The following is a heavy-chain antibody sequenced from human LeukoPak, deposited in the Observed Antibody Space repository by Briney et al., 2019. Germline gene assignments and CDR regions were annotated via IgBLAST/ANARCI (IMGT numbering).Heavy chain of an antibody. J-gene: IGHJ4*02. Sequence: GGSLRLSCAASGFTFSSYWMHWVRQAPGKGLVWVSRINSDGSSTSYADSVKGRFTISRDNAKNTLYLQTNSLRAEDTAVYYCARVDCSGGSCYSHYWGQGTLVTVSS. CDR3: ARVDCSGGSCYSHY. D-gene: IGHD2-15*01. CDR1: GFTFSSYW. CDR2: INSDGSST. V-gene: IGHV3-74*01.